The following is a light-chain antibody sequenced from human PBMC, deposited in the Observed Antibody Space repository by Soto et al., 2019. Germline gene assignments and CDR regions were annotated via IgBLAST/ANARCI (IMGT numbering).Light chain of an antibody. Sequence: QSALTQPASVSGSPGQSITISCTGTSSDVGAHNFVSWYQQHPGKAPKVMIYEVSNRPSGVSTRFSGSKSGNTASLTISGLQAEDEADYYCNSYTTSAARVFGTGTKLTVL. V-gene: IGLV2-14*01. CDR3: NSYTTSAARV. CDR2: EVS. CDR1: SSDVGAHNF. J-gene: IGLJ1*01.